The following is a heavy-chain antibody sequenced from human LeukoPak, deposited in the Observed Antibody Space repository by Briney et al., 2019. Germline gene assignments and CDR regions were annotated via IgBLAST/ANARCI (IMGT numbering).Heavy chain of an antibody. CDR1: GGYIITSGHY. CDR2: VYYTGVT. V-gene: IGHV4-39*07. J-gene: IGHJ5*02. CDR3: ARERSSSGGHNWFDP. D-gene: IGHD4-23*01. Sequence: SETLSLTCTVSGGYIITSGHYWGWIRQPPGKGLEWIGSVYYTGVTSTNPFFRSRMYISVDTSKNQCSLNLTSVTAADAAVYYRARERSSSGGHNWFDPWGQGTLVTVSS.